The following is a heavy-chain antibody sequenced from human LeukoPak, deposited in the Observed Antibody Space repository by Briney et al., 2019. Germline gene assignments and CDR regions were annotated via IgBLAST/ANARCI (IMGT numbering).Heavy chain of an antibody. CDR1: GFILSSYS. CDR2: ISSSSSTI. J-gene: IGHJ4*02. D-gene: IGHD6-19*01. CDR3: ARNLISVAGELDY. Sequence: GGSLRLSCAASGFILSSYSMNWVHQAPGKGLEWISYISSSSSTIYYADSVKGQFTISRDNAKNSLYLQMNSLRDEDTALYYCARNLISVAGELDYWGQGALVTVSS. V-gene: IGHV3-48*02.